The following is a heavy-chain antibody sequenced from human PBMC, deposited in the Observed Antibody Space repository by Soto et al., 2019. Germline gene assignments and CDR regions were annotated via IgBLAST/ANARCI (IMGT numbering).Heavy chain of an antibody. CDR3: ARGRGDTAMAWYY. Sequence: QVQLQESGPGLVKPSETLSLTCTVSGGSISSYYWSWIRQPPGKGLEWIGYIYYSGSTKYNPSLQRRVPXSXDXXKNQFSLKLNSVTAADTAVYYCARGRGDTAMAWYYWGQGTLVTVSS. J-gene: IGHJ4*02. D-gene: IGHD5-18*01. CDR2: IYYSGST. CDR1: GGSISSYY. V-gene: IGHV4-59*01.